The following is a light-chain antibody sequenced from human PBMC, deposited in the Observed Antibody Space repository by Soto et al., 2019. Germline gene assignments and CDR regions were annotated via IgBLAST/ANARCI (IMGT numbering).Light chain of an antibody. CDR3: QQCRNWPLT. CDR2: DAS. V-gene: IGKV3-15*01. J-gene: IGKJ4*01. Sequence: EVVMTQSPATLSVSPGEGATLSCKASQKVYNNLAWYLQRPGQPPRLLIYDASTRATVISARFSGSGYGTEFTLSISSLQSEDFAVYFCQQCRNWPLTFGGGTKVDIK. CDR1: QKVYNN.